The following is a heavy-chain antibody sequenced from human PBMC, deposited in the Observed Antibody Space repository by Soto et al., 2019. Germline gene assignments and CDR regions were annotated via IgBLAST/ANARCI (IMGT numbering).Heavy chain of an antibody. Sequence: AGGSMRLSCAASGFTASSNYMSWVRPAPGKGLECVSVIYSGGSSYYADSVKGRFSISRDNSKNSLYLQMNSLRAEDTAVYYCARGSSSSWYGTYYYCMDVWGRGTTVTVSS. V-gene: IGHV3-66*01. CDR3: ARGSSSSWYGTYYYCMDV. CDR1: GFTASSNY. CDR2: IYSGGSS. D-gene: IGHD6-13*01. J-gene: IGHJ6*02.